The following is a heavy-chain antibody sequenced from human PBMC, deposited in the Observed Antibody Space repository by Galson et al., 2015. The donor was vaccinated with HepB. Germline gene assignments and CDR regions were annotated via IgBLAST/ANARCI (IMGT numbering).Heavy chain of an antibody. CDR2: ISGSGGST. D-gene: IGHD3-3*01. CDR1: GFTFSSYA. CDR3: AKDQEGTIFGVDNWFDP. Sequence: SLRLSCAASGFTFSSYAMSWVRQAPGKGLEWVSAISGSGGSTYYADSVKGRFTISRDNSKNTLYLQMNSLRAEDTAVYYCAKDQEGTIFGVDNWFDPWGQGTLVTVSS. J-gene: IGHJ5*02. V-gene: IGHV3-23*01.